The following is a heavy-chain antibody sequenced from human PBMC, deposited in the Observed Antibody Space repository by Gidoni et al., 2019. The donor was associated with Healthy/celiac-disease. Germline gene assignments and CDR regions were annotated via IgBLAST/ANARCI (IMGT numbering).Heavy chain of an antibody. D-gene: IGHD3-22*01. J-gene: IGHJ4*02. Sequence: QVQLVESGGGLVKPGGSLRLSCAASGFPFRDYSLSWIRQAPGKGLEWVSYISSSSSYTNYADSVKGRFTISRDNAKNSLYLQMNSLRAEDTAVYYCARSYYDSSGYYYGTHFDYWGQGTLVTVSS. CDR2: ISSSSSYT. CDR3: ARSYYDSSGYYYGTHFDY. CDR1: GFPFRDYS. V-gene: IGHV3-11*06.